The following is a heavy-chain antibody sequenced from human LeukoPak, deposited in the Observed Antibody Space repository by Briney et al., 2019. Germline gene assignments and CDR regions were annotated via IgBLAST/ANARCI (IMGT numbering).Heavy chain of an antibody. CDR1: KFTSSHYG. Sequence: GGSLRLSCAASKFTSSHYGMHWVRQAPGKGLQWVALIWSDGTNQYYADSVKGRFTISRDNSNKMVYLQMNSLRADDTGVYYCAKDAQRGFDYSNSLEYWGQGALVIVSS. J-gene: IGHJ4*02. CDR2: IWSDGTNQ. D-gene: IGHD4-11*01. CDR3: AKDAQRGFDYSNSLEY. V-gene: IGHV3-33*06.